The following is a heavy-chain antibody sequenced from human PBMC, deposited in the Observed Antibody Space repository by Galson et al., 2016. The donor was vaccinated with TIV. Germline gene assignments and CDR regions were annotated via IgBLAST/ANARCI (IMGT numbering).Heavy chain of an antibody. D-gene: IGHD1-26*01. V-gene: IGHV3-23*01. CDR3: AKVGKSGDYSWDAFDV. J-gene: IGHJ3*01. Sequence: KGRFTISRDNAKYTLFLQLNSLRAGDTAIYYCAKVGKSGDYSWDAFDVWGQGTVVTVSS.